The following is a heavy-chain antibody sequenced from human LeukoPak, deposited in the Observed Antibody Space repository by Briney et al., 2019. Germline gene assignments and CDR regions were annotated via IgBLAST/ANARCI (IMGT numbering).Heavy chain of an antibody. J-gene: IGHJ4*02. CDR2: ISSSSSYI. D-gene: IGHD2-2*01. CDR1: GFTFSSYS. V-gene: IGHV3-21*01. CDR3: ARFSGYCSSTSCTPGD. Sequence: GGSLRLSCAASGFTFSSYSMKWVRPAPREGLEWVSSISSSSSYIYYADSVKGRFTISRDNAKNSLYLQMNSLRAEDTAVYYCARFSGYCSSTSCTPGDWGQGTLVTVSS.